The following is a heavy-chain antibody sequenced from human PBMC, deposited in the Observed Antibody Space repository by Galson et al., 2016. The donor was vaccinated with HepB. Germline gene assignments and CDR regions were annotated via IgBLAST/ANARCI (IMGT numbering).Heavy chain of an antibody. CDR1: GFTFSRHW. V-gene: IGHV3-7*01. CDR3: ARQKESREYGGNSPDY. J-gene: IGHJ4*02. CDR2: VDLGDGAK. D-gene: IGHD4-23*01. Sequence: SLRLSCAVSGFTFSRHWMSWVRQAPGKGLEWVANVDLGDGAKYYANSVASRFTISRNNARNSLYLQMNSLRAEDTALYYCARQKESREYGGNSPDYWGQGTQVIVSS.